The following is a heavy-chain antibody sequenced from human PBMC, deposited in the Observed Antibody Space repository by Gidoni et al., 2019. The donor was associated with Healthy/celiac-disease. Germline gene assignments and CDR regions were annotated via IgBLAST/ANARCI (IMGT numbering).Heavy chain of an antibody. D-gene: IGHD3-3*01. V-gene: IGHV3-43*01. CDR1: GFTFDDST. CDR2: ISWDGGST. CDR3: AKQDMDDFWSGYYTGGHFDY. J-gene: IGHJ4*02. Sequence: EVQLVESGGVVVQPGGSLRLSCAASGFTFDDSTMHWVRQAPGKGLEWVSLISWDGGSTYYAESVKGRFTISRDNSKNSLYLQMNSLRTEDTALYYCAKQDMDDFWSGYYTGGHFDYWGQGTLVTVSS.